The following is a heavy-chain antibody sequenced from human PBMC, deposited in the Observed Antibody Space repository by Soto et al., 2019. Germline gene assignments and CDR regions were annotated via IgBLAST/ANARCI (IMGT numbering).Heavy chain of an antibody. CDR2: ISYDGSNK. CDR3: AKESSSSPYYYYGMDV. V-gene: IGHV3-30*18. D-gene: IGHD6-6*01. Sequence: GGSLRLSCAGTGFTFSSYGMHWVRQAPGKGLEWVAVISYDGSNKYYADSVKGRFTISRDNSKNTLYLQMNSLRAEDTAVYYCAKESSSSPYYYYGMDVWGQGTTVTVSS. CDR1: GFTFSSYG. J-gene: IGHJ6*02.